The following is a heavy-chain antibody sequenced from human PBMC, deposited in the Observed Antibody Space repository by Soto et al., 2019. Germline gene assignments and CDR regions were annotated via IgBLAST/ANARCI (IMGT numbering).Heavy chain of an antibody. CDR2: INAGNGNT. CDR3: ARVSGYSYGEDDY. D-gene: IGHD5-18*01. Sequence: ASVKVSCKASGYTFNKYARQWVRQAPGQRLEWMGWINAGNGNTKYSQKFQGRVTITRDTSASTAYMELSSLRSDDTAVYYCARVSGYSYGEDDYWGQGTLVTVSS. J-gene: IGHJ4*02. CDR1: GYTFNKYA. V-gene: IGHV1-3*01.